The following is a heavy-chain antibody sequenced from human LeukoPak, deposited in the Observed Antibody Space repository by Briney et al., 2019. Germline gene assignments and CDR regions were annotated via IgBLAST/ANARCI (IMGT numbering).Heavy chain of an antibody. D-gene: IGHD2-15*01. J-gene: IGHJ6*02. CDR3: ARNLGYCSGGSCYSSDYGMDV. V-gene: IGHV4-61*05. CDR1: GGSISSSSYY. Sequence: PSETLSLTCTVSGGSISSSSYYWGWIRQPPGKGLEWIGYIYYSGSTNYNPSLKSRVTISVDTSKNQFSLKLSSVTAADTAVYYCARNLGYCSGGSCYSSDYGMDVWGQGTTVTVSS. CDR2: IYYSGST.